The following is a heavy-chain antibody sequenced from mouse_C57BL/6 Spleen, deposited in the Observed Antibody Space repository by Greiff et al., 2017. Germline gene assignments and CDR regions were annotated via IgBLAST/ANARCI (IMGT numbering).Heavy chain of an antibody. D-gene: IGHD1-1*01. Sequence: EVQVVESEGGLVQPGRSMKLSCTASGFTFSDYYMAWVRQVPEKGLEWVANINYDGSSTYYLDSLKSRFIISRDNAKNILYLQMSSLKSEDTATYYCARGGSSYLYAMDYWGQGTSVTVSS. CDR1: GFTFSDYY. V-gene: IGHV5-16*01. J-gene: IGHJ4*01. CDR2: INYDGSST. CDR3: ARGGSSYLYAMDY.